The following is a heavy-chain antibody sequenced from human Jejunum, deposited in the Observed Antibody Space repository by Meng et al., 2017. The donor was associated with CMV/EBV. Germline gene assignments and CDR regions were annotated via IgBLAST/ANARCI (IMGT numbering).Heavy chain of an antibody. J-gene: IGHJ4*02. D-gene: IGHD4-17*01. Sequence: QVQVQGPGPGMGKPSGTRSLTCDVSGGSIRNDQWWSWVRQAPGKGLEWIGEIYRSGRTNYNPSVKSRVSMSVDKSQNHFSLGLSSVTAADTAVYYCTTLYGDSISWGQGTLVTVSS. CDR2: IYRSGRT. CDR1: GGSIRNDQW. V-gene: IGHV4-4*02. CDR3: TTLYGDSIS.